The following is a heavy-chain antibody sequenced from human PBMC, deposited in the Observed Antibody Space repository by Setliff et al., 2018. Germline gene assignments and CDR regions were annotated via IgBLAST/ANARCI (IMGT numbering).Heavy chain of an antibody. V-gene: IGHV4-4*08. CDR3: ARVRARVIVATPPNNWFDP. J-gene: IGHJ5*02. CDR1: GGSISRYH. Sequence: SETLSLTCTVSGGSISRYHWSWIRQPPGKGLEWIGYIQTSGTTNYNPSLKSRVTISVDTSKNQFSLRLKSVTAADTAVYYCARVRARVIVATPPNNWFDPWGQGTLVTVSS. D-gene: IGHD2-15*01. CDR2: IQTSGTT.